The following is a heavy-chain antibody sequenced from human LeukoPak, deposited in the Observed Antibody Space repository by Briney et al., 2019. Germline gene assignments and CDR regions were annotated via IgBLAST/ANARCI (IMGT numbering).Heavy chain of an antibody. CDR1: GGPFSSYA. J-gene: IGHJ4*02. V-gene: IGHV1-69*05. CDR2: IIPIFGTA. D-gene: IGHD3-22*01. Sequence: SVKVSCKASGGPFSSYAISWVRQAPGQGLEWMGRIIPIFGTANYAQKFQGRVTITTDESTSTAYMELSSLRSEDTAVYYCAREGTYYYDSSGNLHYWGQGTLVTVSS. CDR3: AREGTYYYDSSGNLHY.